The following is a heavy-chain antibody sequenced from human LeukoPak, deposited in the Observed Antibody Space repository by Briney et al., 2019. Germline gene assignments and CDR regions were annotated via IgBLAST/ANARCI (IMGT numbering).Heavy chain of an antibody. CDR3: ARDVTAIPTGAPAHGWFDP. V-gene: IGHV4-39*07. CDR1: GGSISSSSYY. J-gene: IGHJ5*02. D-gene: IGHD2-21*02. Sequence: ESGPTLVKPSETLSLTCTVSGGSISSSSYYWGWIRQPPGKGLEWIGSIYYSGSTYYNPSLKSRVTISVDTSKNQFSLKLSSVTAADTAVYYCARDVTAIPTGAPAHGWFDPWGQGTLVTVSS. CDR2: IYYSGST.